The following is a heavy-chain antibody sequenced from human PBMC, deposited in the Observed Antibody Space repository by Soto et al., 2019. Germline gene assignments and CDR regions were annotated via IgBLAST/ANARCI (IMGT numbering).Heavy chain of an antibody. V-gene: IGHV3-48*03. CDR3: ARRDYYGSGVDY. CDR1: GFTFSSYE. D-gene: IGHD3-10*01. Sequence: EVQLVESGGGLVQPGGSLRLSCAASGFTFSSYEMNWVRQAPGKGLEWVSYISGSGNTIYYADSVKGRFTISRDNAKNSLYLQMNSLRAEYTAVYYCARRDYYGSGVDYWGQGTLVTVSS. J-gene: IGHJ4*02. CDR2: ISGSGNTI.